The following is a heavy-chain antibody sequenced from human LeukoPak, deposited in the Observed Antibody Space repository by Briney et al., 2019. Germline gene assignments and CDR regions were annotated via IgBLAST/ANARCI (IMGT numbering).Heavy chain of an antibody. CDR3: ARAPSEIGGYYPEYFRH. D-gene: IGHD3-22*01. CDR2: TKSDGST. V-gene: IGHV3-74*01. J-gene: IGHJ1*01. Sequence: GGSLRLSCAASGFTFSIYWMHWVRQAPGKGLVWVSRTKSDGSTNYADSVKGRFTISRDNAKNTVSLQMNSLRPEDTGVYYCARAPSEIGGYYPEYFRHWGQGTLVTVSS. CDR1: GFTFSIYW.